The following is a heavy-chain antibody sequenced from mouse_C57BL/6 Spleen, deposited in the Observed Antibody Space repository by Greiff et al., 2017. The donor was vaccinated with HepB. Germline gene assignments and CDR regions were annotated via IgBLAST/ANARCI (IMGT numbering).Heavy chain of an antibody. V-gene: IGHV1-82*01. CDR3: ARAGVLRQGGFDY. CDR1: GYAFSSSW. CDR2: IYPGDGDT. D-gene: IGHD2-12*01. J-gene: IGHJ2*01. Sequence: VQLQESGPELVKPGASVKISCKASGYAFSSSWMNWVKQRPGKGLEWIGRIYPGDGDTNYNGKFKGKATLTSDKSSSTAYMQHSSRTSEDSAVYICARAGVLRQGGFDYWGQGTTLTVSS.